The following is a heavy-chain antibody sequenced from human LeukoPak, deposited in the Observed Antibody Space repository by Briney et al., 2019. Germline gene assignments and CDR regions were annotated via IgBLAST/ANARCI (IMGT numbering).Heavy chain of an antibody. D-gene: IGHD6-19*01. CDR1: GFTFSSYG. J-gene: IGHJ4*02. Sequence: GGSLRLSCAASGFTFSSYGMSWVRQAPGKWLEWVAYITKDGRYKYFVDSVKGRFTISRDNAENSLYLQMNSLTAEDTAVYYCASEHVAVPCENWGQGALVTGSS. CDR2: ITKDGRYK. CDR3: ASEHVAVPCEN. V-gene: IGHV3-7*01.